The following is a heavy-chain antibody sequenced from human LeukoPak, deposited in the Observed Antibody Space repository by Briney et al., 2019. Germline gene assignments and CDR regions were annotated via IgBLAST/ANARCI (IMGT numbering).Heavy chain of an antibody. Sequence: GGSLRLACAASGFTFHDYAMHWVRQAPGKGLEWVSYISTSGSTVYYADSVKGRFTISRDNAKKSLYLQMNSLRAEDTALYYCAREAEDVYSYGRGWFDPWGQGTLVTVSS. D-gene: IGHD5-18*01. CDR3: AREAEDVYSYGRGWFDP. V-gene: IGHV3-48*03. J-gene: IGHJ5*02. CDR2: ISTSGSTV. CDR1: GFTFHDYA.